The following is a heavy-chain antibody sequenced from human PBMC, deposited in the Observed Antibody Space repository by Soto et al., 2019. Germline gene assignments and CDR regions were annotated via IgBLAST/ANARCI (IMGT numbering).Heavy chain of an antibody. CDR1: GFTFSTYS. D-gene: IGHD6-19*01. CDR2: ISSSSTYI. CDR3: LIAVAGSFAPDY. J-gene: IGHJ4*02. Sequence: WGSLRLSCAASGFTFSTYSMNWVRQAPGKGLEWVSYISSSSTYIYYADSVKGRFTISRDNAKNSLYLQMNSLRAEDTAVYYCLIAVAGSFAPDYWGQGTLVTVSS. V-gene: IGHV3-21*01.